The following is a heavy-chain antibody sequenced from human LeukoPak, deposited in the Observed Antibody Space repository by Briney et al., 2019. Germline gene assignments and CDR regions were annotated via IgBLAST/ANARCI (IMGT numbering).Heavy chain of an antibody. V-gene: IGHV3-30*18. J-gene: IGHJ4*02. Sequence: GRSLRPSCAASGFTFSSYGMHWVRQAPGKGLEWVAVISYDGSNKYYADSVKGRFTISRDNSKNTLYLQMNSLRAEDTAVYYCAKDPRVDLGYYYDSSGYYYGYWGQGTLVTVSS. CDR2: ISYDGSNK. CDR3: AKDPRVDLGYYYDSSGYYYGY. CDR1: GFTFSSYG. D-gene: IGHD3-22*01.